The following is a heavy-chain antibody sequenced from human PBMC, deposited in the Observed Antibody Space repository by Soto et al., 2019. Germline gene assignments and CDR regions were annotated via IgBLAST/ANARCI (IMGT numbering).Heavy chain of an antibody. D-gene: IGHD3-22*01. Sequence: ASVKVSCKASGGTFSSYAISWVRQAPGQGLEWMGGIIPIFGTANYAQKFQGRVTITADKSTSTAYMEPSSLRSEDTAVYYCARERTYYYDSSDPPGYDSFDIWGQGXMVTVSS. CDR2: IIPIFGTA. J-gene: IGHJ3*02. CDR3: ARERTYYYDSSDPPGYDSFDI. V-gene: IGHV1-69*06. CDR1: GGTFSSYA.